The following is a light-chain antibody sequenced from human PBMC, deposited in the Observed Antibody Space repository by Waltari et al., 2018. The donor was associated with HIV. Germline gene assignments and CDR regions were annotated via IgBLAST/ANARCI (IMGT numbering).Light chain of an antibody. Sequence: QSVLTQPPSVSGAPGQRVTVACTGSASNIGAGYDLPWYQQLPGTAPKLFIYGNNNRPSGVPDRFSVSKSGASASLAITGLQGEDEGDYYCQTYDTDLKTYVFGSGTKVTVL. V-gene: IGLV1-40*01. J-gene: IGLJ1*01. CDR1: ASNIGAGYD. CDR2: GNN. CDR3: QTYDTDLKTYV.